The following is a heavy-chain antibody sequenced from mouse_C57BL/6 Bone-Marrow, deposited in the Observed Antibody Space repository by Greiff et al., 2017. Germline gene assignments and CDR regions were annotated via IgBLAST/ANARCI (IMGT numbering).Heavy chain of an antibody. Sequence: QVQLKQPGAELVKPGASVKLSCKASGYTFTSYWMQWVKQRPGQGLEWIGEIDPSDSYTNYNQKFKGKATLTVDTSSSTAYMQLSSLTSEDSAVYYCARREDVGGQAWFAYWGQGTLVTVSA. D-gene: IGHD3-2*02. CDR2: IDPSDSYT. CDR1: GYTFTSYW. V-gene: IGHV1-50*01. J-gene: IGHJ3*01. CDR3: ARREDVGGQAWFAY.